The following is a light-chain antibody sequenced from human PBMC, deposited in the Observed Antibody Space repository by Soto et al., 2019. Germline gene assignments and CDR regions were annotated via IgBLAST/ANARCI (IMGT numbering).Light chain of an antibody. CDR3: QQRAGWPLT. J-gene: IGKJ4*01. Sequence: DIVLTQSPATLSLSPGERATLSCRASQSVSPGLAWYQQKPGQAPRLLIYETSNRATGIPARFGGSGSGTDFSLTISSLEPEDFAVYYCQQRAGWPLTFGGGTRVEIK. V-gene: IGKV3-11*01. CDR1: QSVSPG. CDR2: ETS.